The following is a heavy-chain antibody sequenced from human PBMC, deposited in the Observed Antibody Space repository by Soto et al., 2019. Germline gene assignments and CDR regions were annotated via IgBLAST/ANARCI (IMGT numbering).Heavy chain of an antibody. Sequence: SETLSLTCTVSGGSISSYYWSWIRQPPGKGLEWTGYIYYSGSTNYNPSLKSRVTISVDTSKNQFSLKLSSVTAADTAVYYCARQGAAAGTFDYWGQGTLVTVSS. V-gene: IGHV4-59*01. D-gene: IGHD6-13*01. CDR2: IYYSGST. J-gene: IGHJ4*02. CDR3: ARQGAAAGTFDY. CDR1: GGSISSYY.